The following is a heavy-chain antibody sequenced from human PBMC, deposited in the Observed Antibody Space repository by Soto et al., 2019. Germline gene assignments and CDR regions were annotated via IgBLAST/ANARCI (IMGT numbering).Heavy chain of an antibody. CDR2: LSGSGGST. J-gene: IGHJ4*02. D-gene: IGHD1-1*01. CDR1: GFTFSSFA. CDR3: AKARGQLRDY. Sequence: QLLESGGGLVQPGGSLRLSCAASGFTFSSFAMSWVRQAPGKGLEWVSTLSGSGGSTYYADSVKGRFTISRDNSKNTLYLQMNSLRAEDTAIYYCAKARGQLRDYWGQGTLVTVSS. V-gene: IGHV3-23*01.